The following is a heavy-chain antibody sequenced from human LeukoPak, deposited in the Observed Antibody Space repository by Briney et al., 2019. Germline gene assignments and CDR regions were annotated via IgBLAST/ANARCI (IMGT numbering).Heavy chain of an antibody. CDR2: IYHSGST. Sequence: SETLSLTCAVSGGSISSSNWWSWVRQPPGKGLEWIGEIYHSGSTNYNPSLKSRVTISVDKSKNQFSLKLSSVTAADTALYYCAALWRGEYGYNLDSWGQGTLVTVSS. J-gene: IGHJ4*02. CDR3: AALWRGEYGYNLDS. V-gene: IGHV4-4*02. CDR1: GGSISSSNW. D-gene: IGHD5-24*01.